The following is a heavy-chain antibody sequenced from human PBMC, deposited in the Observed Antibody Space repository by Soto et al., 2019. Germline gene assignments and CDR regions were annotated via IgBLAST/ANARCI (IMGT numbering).Heavy chain of an antibody. D-gene: IGHD2-15*01. J-gene: IGHJ6*02. V-gene: IGHV3-21*01. CDR1: GFTFSSHS. CDR3: ALMPLGYCSGGSCYLDYYYYGMDV. Sequence: GGSLRLSCAASGFTFSSHSMNWVRQAPGKGLEWVSSISSSSSYIYYADSVKGRFSISRDNAKNSLCLQMNSLRAEDTAVYYCALMPLGYCSGGSCYLDYYYYGMDVWGQGTTVTVSS. CDR2: ISSSSSYI.